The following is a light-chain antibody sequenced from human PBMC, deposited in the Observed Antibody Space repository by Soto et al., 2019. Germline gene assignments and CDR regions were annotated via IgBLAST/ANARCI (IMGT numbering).Light chain of an antibody. Sequence: IVLTQSPGTLSLSPWERVTLSCRASHIVTSDYLAWYHQEPGQAPRLLIYGASNRATGIPDRFSGSGSGTDFTLSISRLEPGDFGMYFCHQYGSSPRTFGQGTKVDIK. V-gene: IGKV3-20*01. CDR1: HIVTSDY. CDR3: HQYGSSPRT. J-gene: IGKJ1*01. CDR2: GAS.